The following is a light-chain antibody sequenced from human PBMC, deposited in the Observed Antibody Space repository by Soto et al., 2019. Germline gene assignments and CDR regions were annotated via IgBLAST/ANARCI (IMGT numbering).Light chain of an antibody. CDR2: DAS. CDR1: QSIDNW. CDR3: QHYNGYPYT. V-gene: IGKV1-5*01. Sequence: DIQMTQSPSPLSASIGDRVTITCRASQSIDNWLAWYQQKPGKAPQLLIYDASRVKTGVPSRLTASGSGTEFTLTINTLQADDSATYFCQHYNGYPYTFGPGTKVDIK. J-gene: IGKJ2*01.